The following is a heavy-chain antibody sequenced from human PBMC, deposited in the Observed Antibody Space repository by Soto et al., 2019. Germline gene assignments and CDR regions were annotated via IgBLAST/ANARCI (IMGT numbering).Heavy chain of an antibody. CDR2: IYYSGST. D-gene: IGHD3-10*01. V-gene: IGHV4-31*03. CDR3: ARLTSGPVYFDY. Sequence: SETLSLTCTVSGGSTSSGGYYWSWIRQHPGKGLEWIGYIYYSGSTYYNPSLKSRVTISVDTSKNQFSLKLSSVTAADTAVYYCARLTSGPVYFDYWGQGTLVTVSS. J-gene: IGHJ4*02. CDR1: GGSTSSGGYY.